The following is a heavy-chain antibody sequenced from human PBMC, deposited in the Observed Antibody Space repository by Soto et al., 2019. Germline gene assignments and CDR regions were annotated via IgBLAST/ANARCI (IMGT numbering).Heavy chain of an antibody. Sequence: GGSLRLSCAASGFTFSSYAMHWVRQAPGKGLEWVAVISYDGSNKYYADSVKGRFTISRDNAKNSLYLQMNSLRDEDTAVYYCARGPRYCSSTSCYEGPLVDYWGQGTLVTVSS. CDR3: ARGPRYCSSTSCYEGPLVDY. CDR2: ISYDGSNK. D-gene: IGHD2-2*01. CDR1: GFTFSSYA. J-gene: IGHJ4*02. V-gene: IGHV3-30-3*01.